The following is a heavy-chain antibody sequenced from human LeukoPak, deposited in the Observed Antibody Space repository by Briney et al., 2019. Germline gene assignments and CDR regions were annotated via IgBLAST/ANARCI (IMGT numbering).Heavy chain of an antibody. D-gene: IGHD6-19*01. CDR2: IGTYNGNT. CDR3: ARGRLKRVPFTKVAGALDY. J-gene: IGHJ4*02. CDR1: GYTFRNYG. Sequence: ASVKVSCKASGYTFRNYGITWVRQAPGQGLGWMGWIGTYNGNTDYAQKFQGRVIMTADTSTTTAHMELRSLRSDDTAVYYCARGRLKRVPFTKVAGALDYWGQGTRVTVSS. V-gene: IGHV1-18*01.